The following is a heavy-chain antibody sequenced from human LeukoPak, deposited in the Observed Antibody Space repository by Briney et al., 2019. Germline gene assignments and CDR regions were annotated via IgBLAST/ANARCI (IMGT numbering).Heavy chain of an antibody. CDR2: IIPIFGTA. CDR1: GGTFSIYA. Sequence: SVKVSCKASGGTFSIYAISWVRQAPGQGLAWMGGIIPIFGTANYAQKFQGRVTITADKSTSTADMELSSLRSEDTAVYYCAREWRTAVVVVTYAFDIWGQGTMVTVSS. D-gene: IGHD3-22*01. J-gene: IGHJ3*02. CDR3: AREWRTAVVVVTYAFDI. V-gene: IGHV1-69*06.